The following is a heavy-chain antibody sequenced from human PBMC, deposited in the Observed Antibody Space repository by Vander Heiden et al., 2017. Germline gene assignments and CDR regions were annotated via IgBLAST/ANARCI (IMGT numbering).Heavy chain of an antibody. Sequence: EVQLVESGGGLVQPGGSLRLSCAASGFALSDHYMDWIRQAPGKGLEWVGRTRNKANLFTTEYAASVIGRFSISREDSENSVILQMNSLRTEDTAIYYCARDFDHAYDMWGQGTMVTVSS. D-gene: IGHD3-9*01. J-gene: IGHJ3*02. CDR1: GFALSDHY. CDR3: ARDFDHAYDM. V-gene: IGHV3-72*01. CDR2: TRNKANLFTT.